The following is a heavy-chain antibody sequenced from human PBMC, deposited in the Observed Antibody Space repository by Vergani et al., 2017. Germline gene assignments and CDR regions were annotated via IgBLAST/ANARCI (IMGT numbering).Heavy chain of an antibody. V-gene: IGHV3-73*01. D-gene: IGHD1-26*01. Sequence: VQLVESGGGLVQPGGSLKLSCAASGFTFSGSAMHWVRQASGKGLEWVGRIRSKANSYATAYAASVKGRFTISRDDSKNTAYLQMNSLKTEDTAVYYCTTAHSSGSYYYWGQGTLVTVSS. CDR1: GFTFSGSA. J-gene: IGHJ4*02. CDR3: TTAHSSGSYYY. CDR2: IRSKANSYAT.